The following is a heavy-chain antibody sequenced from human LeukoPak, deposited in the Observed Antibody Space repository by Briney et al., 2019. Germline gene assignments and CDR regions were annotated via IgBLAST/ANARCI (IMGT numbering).Heavy chain of an antibody. J-gene: IGHJ4*02. V-gene: IGHV1-18*01. CDR2: ISAYNGNT. CDR3: ARDAPFGPSNPARV. CDR1: GYTFTSYG. Sequence: GASVKVSCKASGYTFTSYGISWVRQAPGQGLEWMGWISAYNGNTNYAQKLQGRVTMTTDTSTSTAYMELRSLRSDDTAVYYCARDAPFGPSNPARVWGQGTLVTVSS. D-gene: IGHD6-6*01.